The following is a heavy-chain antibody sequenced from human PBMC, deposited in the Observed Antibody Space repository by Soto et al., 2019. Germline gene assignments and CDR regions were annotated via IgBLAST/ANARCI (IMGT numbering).Heavy chain of an antibody. V-gene: IGHV3-21*01. Sequence: PVGSLRLSCAASGFTFSSYSMNWVRQAPGKGLGWVSSISSSSSYIYYADSVKGRFTISRDNAKNSLYLQMNSLRAEDTAVYYCARDIIMATVTSLLGYYYGMDVWGQGTTVTVSS. CDR2: ISSSSSYI. D-gene: IGHD4-17*01. CDR1: GFTFSSYS. J-gene: IGHJ6*02. CDR3: ARDIIMATVTSLLGYYYGMDV.